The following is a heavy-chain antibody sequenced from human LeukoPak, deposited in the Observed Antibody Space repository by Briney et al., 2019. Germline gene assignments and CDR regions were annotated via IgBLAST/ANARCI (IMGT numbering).Heavy chain of an antibody. Sequence: ASVKVSCKASGGTFSSYAISWVRQAPGQGLEWMGGIIPIFGTANYAQKFQGRVTITADESTSTAYMELSSLRSEDTAVYYCARAHTIFGVVNAFDYWGQGTLVTVSS. J-gene: IGHJ4*02. CDR2: IIPIFGTA. CDR1: GGTFSSYA. D-gene: IGHD3-3*01. CDR3: ARAHTIFGVVNAFDY. V-gene: IGHV1-69*13.